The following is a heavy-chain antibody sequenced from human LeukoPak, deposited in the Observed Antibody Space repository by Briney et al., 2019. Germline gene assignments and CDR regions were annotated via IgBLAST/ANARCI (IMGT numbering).Heavy chain of an antibody. J-gene: IGHJ4*02. CDR3: AKERTGYFDY. Sequence: PGRSLRLSCAASGFTFSSYAMHWVCQAPGKGLEWVAVISYDGSNKYYADSVKGRFTISRDNSKSTLYLQMNSLRAEDTAVYYCAKERTGYFDYWGQGTLVTVSS. CDR2: ISYDGSNK. CDR1: GFTFSSYA. V-gene: IGHV3-30-3*01.